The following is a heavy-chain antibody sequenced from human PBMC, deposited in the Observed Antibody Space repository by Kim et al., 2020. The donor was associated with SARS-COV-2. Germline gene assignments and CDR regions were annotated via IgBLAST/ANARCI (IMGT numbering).Heavy chain of an antibody. Sequence: GGSLILSCAASGFTFDDYAMHWVRQAPGKGLEWVSGISWNSGSIGYADSVKGRFTISRDNAKNSLYLQMNSLRAEDTALYYCTKDSSPYGGDMDVWGKGT. V-gene: IGHV3-9*01. J-gene: IGHJ6*03. CDR1: GFTFDDYA. CDR2: ISWNSGSI. CDR3: TKDSSPYGGDMDV. D-gene: IGHD4-17*01.